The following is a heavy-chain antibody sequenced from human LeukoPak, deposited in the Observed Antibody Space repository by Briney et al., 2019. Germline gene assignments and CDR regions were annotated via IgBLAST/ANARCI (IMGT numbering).Heavy chain of an antibody. Sequence: GGSLSLSCAASGFTLSSYGMHWVRQAPGKGLEWVAVIWHDGSNKYYADSVKGRFTISRDNSKNTLYLQMNSLRAEDTAVYYCARGTGDYWGQGTLVSVSS. CDR3: ARGTGDY. CDR2: IWHDGSNK. V-gene: IGHV3-33*01. CDR1: GFTLSSYG. J-gene: IGHJ4*02.